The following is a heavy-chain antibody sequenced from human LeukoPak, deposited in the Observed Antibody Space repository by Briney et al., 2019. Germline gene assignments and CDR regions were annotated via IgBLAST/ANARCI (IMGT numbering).Heavy chain of an antibody. CDR1: GYTFTGYY. CDR2: INPNSGGT. D-gene: IGHD6-19*01. J-gene: IGHJ4*02. Sequence: ASVKVSCKASGYTFTGYYMHWVRQAPGQGFEWMGWINPNSGGTNYAQKFQGRVTMTRDTSISTAYMELSRLRSDDTAVYYCARDRGIAVAGRDYWGQGTLVTVSS. CDR3: ARDRGIAVAGRDY. V-gene: IGHV1-2*02.